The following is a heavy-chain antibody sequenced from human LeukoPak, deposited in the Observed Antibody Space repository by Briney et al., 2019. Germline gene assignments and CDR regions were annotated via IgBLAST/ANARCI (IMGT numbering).Heavy chain of an antibody. D-gene: IGHD3-22*01. Sequence: GGSLRLSCAASGFTFSSYWMSWVRQAPGKGLEWVANIKQDGSEKYYVDSVKGRFTISRDNAKNSLYLQMNSLRAEDTAVYYCAREVYYYDSSGYYEDYYYYYMDVWGKGTTVTISS. CDR2: IKQDGSEK. CDR1: GFTFSSYW. V-gene: IGHV3-7*01. CDR3: AREVYYYDSSGYYEDYYYYYMDV. J-gene: IGHJ6*03.